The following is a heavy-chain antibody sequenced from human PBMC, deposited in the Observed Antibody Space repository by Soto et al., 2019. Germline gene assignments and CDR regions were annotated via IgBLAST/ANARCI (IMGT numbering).Heavy chain of an antibody. V-gene: IGHV4-31*03. CDR1: GGSISSGGYY. J-gene: IGHJ4*02. CDR2: IYYSGST. CDR3: ARGAYGSGSYYPENYFDY. D-gene: IGHD3-10*01. Sequence: QVQLQESGPGLVKPSQTLSLTCTVSGGSISSGGYYWSWIRQHPGKGLEWIGYIYYSGSTYYNPSXKSRVTISVXTXXXQXXLKLTSVTAADTAVYYCARGAYGSGSYYPENYFDYWGQGALVTVSS.